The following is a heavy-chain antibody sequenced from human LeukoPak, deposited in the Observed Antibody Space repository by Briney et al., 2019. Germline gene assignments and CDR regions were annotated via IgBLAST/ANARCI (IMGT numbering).Heavy chain of an antibody. V-gene: IGHV3-48*03. CDR1: RLTLSSYE. Sequence: GGSLRLSCAASRLTLSSYEMNWVRQAPGKGLEWVSYISSSGSTIYYADSVKGRFTISRDNAKNSLYLQMNSLRAEDTAVYYCARARHGYSSGWSPFDYWGQGTLVTVSS. CDR2: ISSSGSTI. D-gene: IGHD6-19*01. J-gene: IGHJ4*02. CDR3: ARARHGYSSGWSPFDY.